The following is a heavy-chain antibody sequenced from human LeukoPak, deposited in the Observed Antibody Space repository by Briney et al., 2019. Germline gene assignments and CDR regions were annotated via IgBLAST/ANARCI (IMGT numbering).Heavy chain of an antibody. V-gene: IGHV4-59*01. CDR1: GGSIKSYY. J-gene: IGHJ4*02. Sequence: PSETLSLTCTVSGGSIKSYYWSCIRQPPGKGLEWIGQIYYSGSTNYNPSLKSRVTISLDTSKNQFSLKLNSVTAADTAVYYCARAMGGAGTVTDYWGQGTLVTVPS. CDR3: ARAMGGAGTVTDY. D-gene: IGHD6-13*01. CDR2: IYYSGST.